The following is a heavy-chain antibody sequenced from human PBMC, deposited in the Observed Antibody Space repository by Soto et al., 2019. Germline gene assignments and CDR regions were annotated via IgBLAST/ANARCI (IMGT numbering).Heavy chain of an antibody. J-gene: IGHJ4*02. D-gene: IGHD6-6*01. CDR1: GGSISSGDYY. V-gene: IGHV4-30-4*01. CDR3: ARARSIAARPLDY. CDR2: IYSSGST. Sequence: SETLFLTCTVSGGSISSGDYYWSWIRQPPGKGLEWIGYIYSSGSTYYNPSLKSRVTISVDTSKNQFSLKLSSVTAADMAVYFCARARSIAARPLDYWGQVTPVTVSS.